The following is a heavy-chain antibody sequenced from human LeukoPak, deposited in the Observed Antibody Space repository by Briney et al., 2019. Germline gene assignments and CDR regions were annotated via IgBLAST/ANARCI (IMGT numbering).Heavy chain of an antibody. D-gene: IGHD1-26*01. J-gene: IGHJ4*02. V-gene: IGHV4-59*08. Sequence: SETLSLTCTVSGGSINNYYWSWIRQPPGKGLEWIGYIYFNGRTNYNPSLKSRVTISGDTSKNQLSLKLSSVTAADTAVYYCARGVGLTQGGTFDYWGQGTLVTVSS. CDR2: IYFNGRT. CDR1: GGSINNYY. CDR3: ARGVGLTQGGTFDY.